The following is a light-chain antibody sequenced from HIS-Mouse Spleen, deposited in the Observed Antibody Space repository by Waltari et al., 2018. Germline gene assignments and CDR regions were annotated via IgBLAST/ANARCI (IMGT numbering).Light chain of an antibody. CDR3: QSADSSGTYV. CDR2: IDS. Sequence: SYELTQPPSVSVSPGQTARLTCSGDALPKSYAYWYQQKPGQVPVLVIYIDSERPSGIPGRFAGSSSGTTVTLTISGVQAEDEADYYCQSADSSGTYVFGGGTKLTVL. J-gene: IGLJ2*01. V-gene: IGLV3-25*03. CDR1: ALPKSY.